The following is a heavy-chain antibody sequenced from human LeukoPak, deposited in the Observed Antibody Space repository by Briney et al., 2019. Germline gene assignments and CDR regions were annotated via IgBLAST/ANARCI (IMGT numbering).Heavy chain of an antibody. D-gene: IGHD4-17*01. CDR2: INPNSGGT. CDR3: ARDSRDYGDYGGRYYYYMDV. Sequence: VASVKVSCKASGYTFTGYYMHWVRQAPGQGLEWMGWINPNSGGTNYAQKFQGRVTMTRDTSISTAYMELSRLRSDDTAVYYCARDSRDYGDYGGRYYYYMDVWGKGTTVTVSS. J-gene: IGHJ6*03. V-gene: IGHV1-2*02. CDR1: GYTFTGYY.